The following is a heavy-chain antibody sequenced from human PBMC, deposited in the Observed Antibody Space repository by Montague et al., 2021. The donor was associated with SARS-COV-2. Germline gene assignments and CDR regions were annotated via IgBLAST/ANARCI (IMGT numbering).Heavy chain of an antibody. V-gene: IGHV3-53*01. CDR2: IYSGGST. CDR1: GFTVSSNY. Sequence: SLRLSCAASGFTVSSNYMSWVRQALGKGLEWVSVIYSGGSTYYADSVKGRFTISRDNSKNTLYLQMNSLRAEDTAVYYCARELHPTESYYYGMDVWGQGTTVTVSS. CDR3: ARELHPTESYYYGMDV. J-gene: IGHJ6*02.